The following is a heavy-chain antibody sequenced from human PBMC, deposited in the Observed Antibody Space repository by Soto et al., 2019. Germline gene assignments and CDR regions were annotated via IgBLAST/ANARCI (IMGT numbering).Heavy chain of an antibody. CDR2: TYYSGST. CDR1: GGSITSGGFY. V-gene: IGHV4-31*03. CDR3: ASGRTSVTTDY. D-gene: IGHD4-17*01. Sequence: SETLSLTCTVSGGSITSGGFYWSGLRQHPGRGLEWIGYTYYSGSTYYNPSLKSRVTFSVDTSKNHFSLILTSVTAADTAVYFCASGRTSVTTDYWGQGTLVTVSS. J-gene: IGHJ4*02.